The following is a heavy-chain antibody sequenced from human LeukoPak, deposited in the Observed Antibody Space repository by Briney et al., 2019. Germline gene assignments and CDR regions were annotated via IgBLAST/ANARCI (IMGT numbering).Heavy chain of an antibody. V-gene: IGHV3-33*01. CDR1: XFTFXXYG. CDR3: ARDAPTYYYDSSGYYSGAFDY. CDR2: IWYDGSNK. J-gene: IGHJ4*02. D-gene: IGHD3-22*01. Sequence: XFTFXXYGMHWVRQAPGKGLEWVAVIWYDGSNKYYADSVKGRFTISRDNSKNPLYLQMNSLRAEDTAVYYCARDAPTYYYDSSGYYSGAFDYWGQGTLVTVSS.